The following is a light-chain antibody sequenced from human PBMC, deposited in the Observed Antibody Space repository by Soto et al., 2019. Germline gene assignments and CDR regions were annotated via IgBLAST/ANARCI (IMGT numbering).Light chain of an antibody. CDR3: AAWDDRLSAWV. J-gene: IGLJ3*02. V-gene: IGLV1-47*02. CDR1: RSNIGSNY. Sequence: QPVLTQPPSASGTPGQRVTISCSGSRSNIGSNYVYWYQQLPGTAPKLLIYSDSQRPSGVPDRFSGSKSGTSASLAISGLRSEDEADYYCAAWDDRLSAWVFGGGTKLTVL. CDR2: SDS.